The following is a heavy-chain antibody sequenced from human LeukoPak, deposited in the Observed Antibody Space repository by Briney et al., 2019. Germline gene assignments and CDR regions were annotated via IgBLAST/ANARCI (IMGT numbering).Heavy chain of an antibody. D-gene: IGHD3-22*01. CDR2: INHSGST. V-gene: IGHV4-34*01. Sequence: ASETLSLTCAVYGGSFSGYYWSWIRQPPGKGLEWIGEINHSGSTNYNPSLKSRVTISIDTSNNQFSLKLSSVTAADTAVYYCARERNYYDSSGSNWFDPWGQGTLVTVSS. CDR3: ARERNYYDSSGSNWFDP. CDR1: GGSFSGYY. J-gene: IGHJ5*02.